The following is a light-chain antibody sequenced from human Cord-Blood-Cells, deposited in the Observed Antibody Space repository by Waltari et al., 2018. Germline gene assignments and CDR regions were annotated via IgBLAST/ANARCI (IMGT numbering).Light chain of an antibody. V-gene: IGLV2-14*01. CDR2: EVS. J-gene: IGLJ1*01. CDR1: ISDVGGYNY. Sequence: QSALTQPASVSGSPGQSFTISCTGNISDVGGYNYVPWYQQHPGKAPKLMIYEVSNRPSGVSNRFSGSKSGNTASLTISGLQAEDEADYYCSSYTSSSTLEYVFGTGTKVTVL. CDR3: SSYTSSSTLEYV.